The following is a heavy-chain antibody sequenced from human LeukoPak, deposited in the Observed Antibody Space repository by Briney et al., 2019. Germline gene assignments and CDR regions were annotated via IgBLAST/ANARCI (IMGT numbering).Heavy chain of an antibody. CDR2: INHSGST. CDR1: GGSFSGYY. Sequence: SETLSLTCAVYGGSFSGYYWSWIRQPPGKGLEWIGEINHSGSTNYNPSLKSRVTISVDTSKNQFSLKLSSVTAADTAVYYCARGLYSGYPYWGRGTLVTVSS. V-gene: IGHV4-34*01. J-gene: IGHJ4*02. CDR3: ARGLYSGYPY. D-gene: IGHD5-12*01.